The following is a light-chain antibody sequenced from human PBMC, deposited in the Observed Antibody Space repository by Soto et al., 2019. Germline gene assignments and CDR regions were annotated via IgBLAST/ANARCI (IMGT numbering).Light chain of an antibody. CDR2: GAS. Sequence: EIVMTQSPATLSVSPGERATLSCRASQSVSSNLAWYQQKPGQAPRLLIYGASTRATGIPARFSGSGSGTEFTLTISSLQSEDFATYYCQQYGGWPRTFGQGSRVEIK. CDR1: QSVSSN. J-gene: IGKJ1*01. CDR3: QQYGGWPRT. V-gene: IGKV3-15*01.